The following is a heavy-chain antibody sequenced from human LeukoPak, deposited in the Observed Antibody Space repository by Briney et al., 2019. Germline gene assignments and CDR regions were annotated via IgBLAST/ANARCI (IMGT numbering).Heavy chain of an antibody. V-gene: IGHV4-59*13. CDR2: IYYSGST. J-gene: IGHJ3*02. CDR1: GGSISNYY. D-gene: IGHD3-10*01. CDR3: ARDPSYYYGSGSYYEGDVFDI. Sequence: PSETLSLTCTDPGGSISNYYWSWIRQPPGKGLEWIGSIYYSGSTNYNPSLKSRVTISIDTSKNQFSLKLSSVTAADTAVYYCARDPSYYYGSGSYYEGDVFDIWGQGTMVTVSS.